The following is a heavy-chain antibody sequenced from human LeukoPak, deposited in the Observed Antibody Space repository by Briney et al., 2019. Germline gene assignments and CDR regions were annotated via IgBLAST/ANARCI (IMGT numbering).Heavy chain of an antibody. J-gene: IGHJ4*02. Sequence: SETLSPTCTVSGASISSNNHYWAWIRQPPGKGLEWIGSVYYSGSTYYNPSLKSRVTISVDTSKNQFSLKLSSVTAADTAVYYCARVGVYDADLFDYWGQGTLVTVSS. CDR2: VYYSGST. CDR1: GASISSNNHY. CDR3: ARVGVYDADLFDY. D-gene: IGHD5/OR15-5a*01. V-gene: IGHV4-39*07.